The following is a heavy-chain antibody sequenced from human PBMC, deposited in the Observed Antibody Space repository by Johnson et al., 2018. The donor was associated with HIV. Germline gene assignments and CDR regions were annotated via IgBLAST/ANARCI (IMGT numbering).Heavy chain of an antibody. CDR2: ISKDGSNK. J-gene: IGHJ3*02. CDR3: ARDLGGGYSSSSYAFDI. D-gene: IGHD6-6*01. Sequence: QMQLVESGGGLVKPGGSLRLSCAASGFTFSTYDMAWVRQAPGKGLEWVALISKDGSNKYYADSVKGRFTISRDNSKDTLYLQMNSLRADDTAVYYCARDLGGGYSSSSYAFDIWGQGTMVTVSS. V-gene: IGHV3-30*03. CDR1: GFTFSTYD.